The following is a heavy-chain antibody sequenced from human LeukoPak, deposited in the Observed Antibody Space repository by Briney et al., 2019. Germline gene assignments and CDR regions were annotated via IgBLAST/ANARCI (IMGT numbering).Heavy chain of an antibody. CDR1: GFTVSSNY. J-gene: IGHJ4*02. Sequence: PGGSLRLSCAASGFTVSSNYMSWVRQAPGKGLEWVSVIYSGGSTYYADSVKGRFTISRDNSKNTLYLQINSLRAEDTAVYYCASSWDILTGYSDWGQGTLVTVSS. CDR2: IYSGGST. D-gene: IGHD3-9*01. CDR3: ASSWDILTGYSD. V-gene: IGHV3-66*01.